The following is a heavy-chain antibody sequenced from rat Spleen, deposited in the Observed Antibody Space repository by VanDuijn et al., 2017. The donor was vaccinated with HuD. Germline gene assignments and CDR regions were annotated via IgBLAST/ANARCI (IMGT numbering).Heavy chain of an antibody. CDR2: ITSGGSNT. V-gene: IGHV5S13*01. D-gene: IGHD1-9*01. J-gene: IGHJ2*01. CDR3: TRDRSHTTGIRFDY. CDR1: GFTFSSFA. Sequence: EVQLVESGGGLVQPGRSLKLSCAASGFTFSSFAMAWVRQAPKKGLEWVATITSGGSNTYYRDSVKGRFTLSRDDAKNTQYLQMDSLRSEDTATYYWTRDRSHTTGIRFDYWGQGVMVTVSS.